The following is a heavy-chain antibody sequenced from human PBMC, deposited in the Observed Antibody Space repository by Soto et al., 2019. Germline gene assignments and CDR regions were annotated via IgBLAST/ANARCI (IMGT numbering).Heavy chain of an antibody. CDR3: TRATAVSFDY. CDR1: GFTFSNYW. J-gene: IGHJ4*02. D-gene: IGHD2-2*01. V-gene: IGHV3-74*01. CDR2: INSDGSST. Sequence: EVQLVESGGGLVQPGGSLRLSCAASGFTFSNYWMHWVRQAPGNGLVWFSRINSDGSSTSHAVSVKGRFTISRDNPKNTVYLHTNSLRAEDTAGYYCTRATAVSFDYWGQGTLVTVSS.